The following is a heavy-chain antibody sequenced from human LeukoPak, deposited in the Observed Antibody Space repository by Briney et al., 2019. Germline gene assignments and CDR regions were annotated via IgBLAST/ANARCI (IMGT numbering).Heavy chain of an antibody. CDR2: INHSGST. CDR1: GGSFSGYY. V-gene: IGHV4-34*01. Sequence: SETLSLTCAVYGGSFSGYYWSWIRQPPGKGLEWIGEINHSGSTNYNPSLKSRVTISVDTSKNQFSLKLSSVTAADTAVYYCAREGGYCSSTSCYLSYYYYYYMDVWGKGTTVTISS. D-gene: IGHD2-2*03. CDR3: AREGGYCSSTSCYLSYYYYYYMDV. J-gene: IGHJ6*03.